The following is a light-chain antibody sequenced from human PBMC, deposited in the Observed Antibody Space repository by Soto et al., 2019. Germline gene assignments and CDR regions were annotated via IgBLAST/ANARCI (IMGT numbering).Light chain of an antibody. V-gene: IGLV2-11*01. CDR2: DVS. CDR3: CSYAGSYTFYV. CDR1: SSDVGGYNY. Sequence: QSVLTQPRSVSGSPGQSVTIPCTGTSSDVGGYNYVSWYQQHPGKAPELMIYDVSKRPSGVPDRFSGSKSGNTASLTISGLRAEDEAGYYCCSYAGSYTFYVFGTGTKVTVL. J-gene: IGLJ1*01.